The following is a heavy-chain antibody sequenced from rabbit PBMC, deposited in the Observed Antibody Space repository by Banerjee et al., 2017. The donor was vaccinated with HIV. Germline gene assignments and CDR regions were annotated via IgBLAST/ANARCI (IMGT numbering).Heavy chain of an antibody. CDR3: ARDLAGVTGWNCGW. Sequence: QEQLEESGGDLVKPEGSLTLTCKASGFSFSNKYVMCWVRQAPGKGLEWIACINTSSGNTVSASWAKGRFTISKSPSPPVTLQMTSLSVADTATYFCARDLAGVTGWNCGWWGPGTLVTV. CDR2: INTSSGNT. CDR1: GFSFSNKYV. V-gene: IGHV1S45*01. D-gene: IGHD4-1*01. J-gene: IGHJ4*01.